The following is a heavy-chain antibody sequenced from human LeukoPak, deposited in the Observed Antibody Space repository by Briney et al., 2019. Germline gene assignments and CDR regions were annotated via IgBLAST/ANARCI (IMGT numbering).Heavy chain of an antibody. CDR1: GFIFNSNW. CDR3: ARGETLGVD. J-gene: IGHJ4*02. D-gene: IGHD3-16*01. CDR2: INTDGSST. V-gene: IGHV3-74*01. Sequence: GGSLRLSCAASGFIFNSNWMQWVRQAPGEGLVWVSRINTDGSSTNYADFVKGRFTISRDNAKNTLFLQMNSLRVDDTAVYYCARGETLGVDWGQGTLVTVSS.